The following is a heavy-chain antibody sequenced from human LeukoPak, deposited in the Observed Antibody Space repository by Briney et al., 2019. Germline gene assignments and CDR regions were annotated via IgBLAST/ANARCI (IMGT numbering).Heavy chain of an antibody. Sequence: PGGSLRLSCAASGFTFSSYEMDWVRQAPGKGLEWVSYISSSGSTIYYADSVKGRFTISRDNSKNTLYLQMNSLRAEDTAVYYCAKDPEDGGRFDYWGQGTLVTVSS. CDR3: AKDPEDGGRFDY. CDR1: GFTFSSYE. J-gene: IGHJ4*02. CDR2: ISSSGSTI. V-gene: IGHV3-48*03. D-gene: IGHD3-10*01.